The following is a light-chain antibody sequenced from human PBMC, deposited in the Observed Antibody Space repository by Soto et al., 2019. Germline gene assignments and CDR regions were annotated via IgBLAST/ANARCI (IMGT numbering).Light chain of an antibody. CDR1: GGHTNYA. CDR3: QTWGSDIHV. J-gene: IGLJ1*01. Sequence: QPVLTQPPSASASLGASVTLTCTVTGGHTNYAIAWHQQSPGKGPRYLMTVNFRGAHNKGAGIPDRFSGSSTGAERYLTISTLQSDDEAVYFYQTWGSDIHVFGPGTKVTVL. V-gene: IGLV4-69*01. CDR2: VNFRGAH.